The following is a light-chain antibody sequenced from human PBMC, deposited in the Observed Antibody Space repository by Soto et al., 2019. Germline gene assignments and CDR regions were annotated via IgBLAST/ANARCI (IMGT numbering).Light chain of an antibody. Sequence: DIQMTQSPSTLSASVLDRVTITCRASQSVSNCLAWYQQKPGKAPSLLIYDASNLESEVPSRFSGSGSGKEFSLTFSSLPPDDFATYYRQPYYSYRLTFCGGHKVDI. CDR2: DAS. J-gene: IGKJ4*01. CDR1: QSVSNC. CDR3: QPYYSYRLT. V-gene: IGKV1-5*01.